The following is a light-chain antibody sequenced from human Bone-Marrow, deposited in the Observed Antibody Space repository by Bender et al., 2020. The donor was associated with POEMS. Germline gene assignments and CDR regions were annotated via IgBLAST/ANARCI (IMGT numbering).Light chain of an antibody. Sequence: SYEMTQSPSVSVSPGQTSSITCSGDKLGDKYVCWYQQKPGQSPVLVIYQDNKRPSGIPERFSGSNSGNTATLTISGTQAMDEADYYCQAWDRTTAIFGGGTKLTVL. CDR2: QDN. J-gene: IGLJ2*01. V-gene: IGLV3-1*01. CDR3: QAWDRTTAI. CDR1: KLGDKY.